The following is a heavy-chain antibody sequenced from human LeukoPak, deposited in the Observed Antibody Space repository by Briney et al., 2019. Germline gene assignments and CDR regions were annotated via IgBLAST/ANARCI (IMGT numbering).Heavy chain of an antibody. Sequence: PGGSLRLSCAASGFTVSSNYMSWVRQAPGKGLEWVSVIYSGGSTYYADSVKGRFTISRDNSKNTMYLQMNSLRAEDTAVYFCAKELWYSNSLVDYWGQGIVVIVSS. CDR1: GFTVSSNY. D-gene: IGHD6-13*01. CDR3: AKELWYSNSLVDY. J-gene: IGHJ4*02. CDR2: IYSGGST. V-gene: IGHV3-53*01.